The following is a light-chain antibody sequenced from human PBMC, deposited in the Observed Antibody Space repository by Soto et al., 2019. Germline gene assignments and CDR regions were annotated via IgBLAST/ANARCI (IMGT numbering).Light chain of an antibody. V-gene: IGKV3-20*01. CDR2: GAS. CDR1: QSVSSGH. CDR3: QQYGSSPTT. J-gene: IGKJ1*01. Sequence: DIVLTQSPGTLSLSPGERASLSCRASQSVSSGHLAWYQQKPGQAPRLLIYGASSRATGIPDRFSGSGSGTDLTLAISSLQSEDFAVYFCQQYGSSPTTFGQGTKVDI.